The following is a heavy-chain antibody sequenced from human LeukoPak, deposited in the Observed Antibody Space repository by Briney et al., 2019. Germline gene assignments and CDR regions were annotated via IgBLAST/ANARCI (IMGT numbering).Heavy chain of an antibody. V-gene: IGHV3-33*01. CDR1: GFTFSAYG. CDR2: IWYDGSRT. Sequence: PGTSLRLACAASGFTFSAYGFHWLRQAPGKGLEWVAVIWYDGSRTYYVDSVKGRFTISRDDSKNTLYLQMSSLRAEDTAVYYCARDLCSTSSCYDYWGQGTLVTVSS. D-gene: IGHD2-15*01. CDR3: ARDLCSTSSCYDY. J-gene: IGHJ4*02.